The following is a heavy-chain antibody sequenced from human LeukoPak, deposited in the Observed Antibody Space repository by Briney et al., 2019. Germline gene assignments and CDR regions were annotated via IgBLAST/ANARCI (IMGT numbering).Heavy chain of an antibody. J-gene: IGHJ3*02. V-gene: IGHV3-74*01. CDR2: INTDGTRT. Sequence: GGSLRLSCAASGFTFSNYWMHWVRQAPGRGLVWVSRINTDGTRTSYADSVKGRFTISRDNAKNTLYLQMNSLRAEDTVVYYCAREEEGDAFDIWGQGTMVTVSS. CDR3: AREEEGDAFDI. CDR1: GFTFSNYW.